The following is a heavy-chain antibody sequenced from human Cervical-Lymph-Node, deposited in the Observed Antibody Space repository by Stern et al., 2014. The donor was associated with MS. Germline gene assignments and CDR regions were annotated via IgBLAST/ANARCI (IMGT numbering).Heavy chain of an antibody. CDR3: ARDFVDTAMITRSDYLDC. Sequence: QVQLVQSGSELNKPGASVKVSCKASGYTLTNYPINWVRQAPGQGLEWMGWLNTNTGNSTYAQDFTGRFAFSLDTSVSTAYLQISNLKAEDTAVYYCARDFVDTAMITRSDYLDCWGQGTLVTVSS. CDR1: GYTLTNYP. D-gene: IGHD5-18*01. CDR2: LNTNTGNS. J-gene: IGHJ4*02. V-gene: IGHV7-4-1*02.